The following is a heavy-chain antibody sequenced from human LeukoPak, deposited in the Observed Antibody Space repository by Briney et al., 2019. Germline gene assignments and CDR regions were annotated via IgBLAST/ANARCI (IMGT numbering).Heavy chain of an antibody. Sequence: SETLSLTCAVYGGSFSGYYWSWIRQPPGKGLEWIGEINHSGSTNYNPSLKSRVTISVDTSKNQFSLKLSSVTAADTAVYYCAREGGRSYGSVPYYYYYMDVWGKGTTVTVSS. V-gene: IGHV4-34*01. CDR2: INHSGST. J-gene: IGHJ6*03. CDR3: AREGGRSYGSVPYYYYYMDV. CDR1: GGSFSGYY. D-gene: IGHD5-18*01.